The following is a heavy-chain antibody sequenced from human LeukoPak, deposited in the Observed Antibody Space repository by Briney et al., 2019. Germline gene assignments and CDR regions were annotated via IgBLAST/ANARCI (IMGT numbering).Heavy chain of an antibody. J-gene: IGHJ4*02. D-gene: IGHD4-17*01. Sequence: GGSLRLSCAASGFTFDDYAMHWVRQAPGKGLEWVSGISWNSGSIGYADSVKGRFTISRDNAKNSLYLQMNSLRAEDMALYYCAKGLRGTVTSTSFDYWGQGTLVTVSS. V-gene: IGHV3-9*03. CDR2: ISWNSGSI. CDR1: GFTFDDYA. CDR3: AKGLRGTVTSTSFDY.